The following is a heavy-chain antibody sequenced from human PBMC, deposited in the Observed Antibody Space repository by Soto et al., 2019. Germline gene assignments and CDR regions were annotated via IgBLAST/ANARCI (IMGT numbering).Heavy chain of an antibody. CDR2: ISAYNGNT. Sequence: QVQLVQSGAEVKKPGASVKVSCKASGYTFTSYGISWVRQAPGQGLEWMGWISAYNGNTNYAQKLQGRVTMTTDTXTSTAXMXXXXLRSDDTAVXXCXRDSPPVDYWGQGTLVTVSS. CDR3: XRDSPPVDY. CDR1: GYTFTSYG. J-gene: IGHJ4*02. V-gene: IGHV1-18*01.